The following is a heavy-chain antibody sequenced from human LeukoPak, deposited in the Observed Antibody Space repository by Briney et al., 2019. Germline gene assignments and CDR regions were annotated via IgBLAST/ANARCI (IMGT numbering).Heavy chain of an antibody. CDR2: IYYSGST. CDR1: GGSISSYY. CDR3: ARGLGRINWFHP. D-gene: IGHD7-27*01. V-gene: IGHV4-59*01. Sequence: SETLSLTCTVSGGSISSYYWSWIRQPPGKGLEWIGYIYYSGSTYYNPSLKSRVTISVDTSKNQFSLELTSVTAADTAVYYCARGLGRINWFHPWGQGTLVTVSS. J-gene: IGHJ5*02.